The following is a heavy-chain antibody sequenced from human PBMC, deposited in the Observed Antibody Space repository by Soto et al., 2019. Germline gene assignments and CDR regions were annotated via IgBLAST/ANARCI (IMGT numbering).Heavy chain of an antibody. CDR3: ERVWFFSNSSGYPRYAFDS. D-gene: IGHD3-22*01. CDR2: IYYSWST. CDR1: GGSISSGGYY. Sequence: SLSLACPVSGGSISSGGYYWSWIREHPGKGLEWIGYIYYSWSTYYNPSLKSRVTISVDTSKNQFSLKLSSVTAEDTAVYYCERVWFFSNSSGYPRYAFDSWGQGTMVTVSS. V-gene: IGHV4-31*03. J-gene: IGHJ3*02.